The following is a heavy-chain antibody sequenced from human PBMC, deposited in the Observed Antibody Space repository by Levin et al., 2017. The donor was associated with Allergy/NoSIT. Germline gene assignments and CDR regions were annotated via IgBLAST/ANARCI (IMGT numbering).Heavy chain of an antibody. V-gene: IGHV4-59*08. Sequence: SETLSLTCTVSGGSISTYYWSWIRQPPGKRLEWIGYVSNSGSTNYNPSLKSRVTMSADTSRNQFSLKLSPVTAADTAVYSCARQGNRDGYNYFFDHWGQGILVTVSS. CDR2: VSNSGST. D-gene: IGHD5-24*01. J-gene: IGHJ4*02. CDR1: GGSISTYY. CDR3: ARQGNRDGYNYFFDH.